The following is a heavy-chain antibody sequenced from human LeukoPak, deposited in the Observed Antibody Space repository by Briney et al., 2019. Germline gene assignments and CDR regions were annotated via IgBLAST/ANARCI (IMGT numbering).Heavy chain of an antibody. Sequence: PSETLSLTCTVSGGSISSSSYYWGWIRQPPGKGLEWIGRIYTSGSTNYNPSLKSRVTMSVDTSKNQFSLKLSSVTAADTAVYYCARDDNRIVGAKYAFDIWGQGTMVTVSS. CDR1: GGSISSSSYY. CDR2: IYTSGST. J-gene: IGHJ3*02. D-gene: IGHD1-26*01. V-gene: IGHV4-39*07. CDR3: ARDDNRIVGAKYAFDI.